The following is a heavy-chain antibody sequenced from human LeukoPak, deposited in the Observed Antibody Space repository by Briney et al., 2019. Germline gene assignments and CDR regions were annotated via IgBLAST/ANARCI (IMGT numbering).Heavy chain of an antibody. V-gene: IGHV3-23*01. D-gene: IGHD6-13*01. CDR3: AKGLQLVYY. CDR1: GFTFSNYA. Sequence: PGGSLRLSCAASGFTFSNYALSWVRQAPGKGLEWVSAISGSGGSTYYDDSVKGWFTISRDNSKNTLYLQMNSLRAEDTAVYYCAKGLQLVYYWGQGTLVTVSS. CDR2: ISGSGGST. J-gene: IGHJ4*02.